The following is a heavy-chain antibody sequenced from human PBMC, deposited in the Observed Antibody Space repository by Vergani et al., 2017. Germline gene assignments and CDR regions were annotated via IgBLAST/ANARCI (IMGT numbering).Heavy chain of an antibody. V-gene: IGHV1-3*01. CDR1: GYTFTSYA. J-gene: IGHJ6*02. Sequence: QVQLVQSGAEVTKPGASVKVSCKASGYTFTSYAMHWVRQAPGQRLEWMGWINAGNGNTKYSQKFQGRVTITRDTSAGTAYMELSSLRSEDTAVYYCARVRVRYSGYYYYGMDVWGQGTTVTVSS. CDR3: ARVRVRYSGYYYYGMDV. CDR2: INAGNGNT. D-gene: IGHD1-1*01.